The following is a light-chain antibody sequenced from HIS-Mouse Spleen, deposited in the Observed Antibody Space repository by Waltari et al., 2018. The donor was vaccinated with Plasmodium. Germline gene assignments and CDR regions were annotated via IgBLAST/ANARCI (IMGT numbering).Light chain of an antibody. CDR3: AAWDDSLSGWV. J-gene: IGLJ3*02. CDR1: SSNIGSNY. V-gene: IGLV1-47*01. Sequence: QSVLTQPPSASGTPGQRVTISCSGSSSNIGSNYVYWYQQLPGTAPKLPIYRNNPRPSGVPDRCSGSKSGTSASLAISGLRSEDEADYYCAAWDDSLSGWVFGGGTKLTVL. CDR2: RNN.